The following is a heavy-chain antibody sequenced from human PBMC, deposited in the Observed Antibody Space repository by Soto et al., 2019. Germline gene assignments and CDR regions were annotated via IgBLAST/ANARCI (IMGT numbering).Heavy chain of an antibody. CDR2: ISSSGSTI. D-gene: IGHD3-16*02. Sequence: NPGGSLRLSCAASGFTFSDYYMSWIRQAPGKGLEWVSYISSSGSTIYYADSVKGRFTISRDNAKNSLYLQMNSLRAEDTAVYYCASMSYRHTPAGYYGMDVWGQGTTVTVSS. J-gene: IGHJ6*02. V-gene: IGHV3-11*01. CDR1: GFTFSDYY. CDR3: ASMSYRHTPAGYYGMDV.